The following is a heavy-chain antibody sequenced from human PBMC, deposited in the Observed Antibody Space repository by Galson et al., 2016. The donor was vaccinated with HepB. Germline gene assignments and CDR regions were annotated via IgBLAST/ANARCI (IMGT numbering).Heavy chain of an antibody. D-gene: IGHD5-18*01. CDR3: AKDLVSDGYSYGQNYYFGMDV. Sequence: TLSLTCAVSGGSINSSNWWSWVRQPPGKGLEWIGEIYHSGSTNYNPSLKSRVTISVDKSKNQFSLKLSSVTAADTAVYYCAKDLVSDGYSYGQNYYFGMDVWGQGTTVTVSS. V-gene: IGHV4-4*02. J-gene: IGHJ6*02. CDR2: IYHSGST. CDR1: GGSINSSNW.